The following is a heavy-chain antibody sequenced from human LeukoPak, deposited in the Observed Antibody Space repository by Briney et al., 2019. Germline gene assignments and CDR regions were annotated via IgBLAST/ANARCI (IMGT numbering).Heavy chain of an antibody. CDR3: ARDLSWYYYDSSGYEDAFDI. Sequence: ASVKVSCKASGYTFTSYGISWVRQAPGQGLVWMGWISAYNGNTNYAQKLQGRVTMTTDTSTSTAYMELRSLRSDDTAVYYCARDLSWYYYDSSGYEDAFDIWGQGTMVTVSS. D-gene: IGHD3-22*01. J-gene: IGHJ3*02. CDR1: GYTFTSYG. V-gene: IGHV1-18*01. CDR2: ISAYNGNT.